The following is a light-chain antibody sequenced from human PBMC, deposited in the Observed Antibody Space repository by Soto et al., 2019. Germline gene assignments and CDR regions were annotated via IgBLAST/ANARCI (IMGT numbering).Light chain of an antibody. CDR2: DVS. CDR3: SSYTGSSTYV. CDR1: SSVVGGYNY. J-gene: IGLJ1*01. V-gene: IGLV2-14*01. Sequence: QSVLTQPASVSGSPGQSIAISCIGSSSVVGGYNYVSWHQQHPGKAPKVVIYDVSNRPSGVSDRFSGSKSGNTASLTISGLQAEDEADYYCSSYTGSSTYVFGTGTKVTVL.